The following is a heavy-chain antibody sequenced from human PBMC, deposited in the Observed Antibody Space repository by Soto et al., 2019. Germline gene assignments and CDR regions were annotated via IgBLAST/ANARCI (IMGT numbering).Heavy chain of an antibody. CDR2: ISAKNGNT. D-gene: IGHD2-15*01. J-gene: IGHJ4*02. CDR1: GYTFTSYG. Sequence: QVQLVQSGAEVKKPGASVKVSCKASGYTFTSYGISWVRQAPGHGLEWMGWISAKNGNTNYAQKLQGRVTMTKDTSASTAYMELRSLTSDDTAVYYCAKAGEYCSGGSCYPASPFDFWGQGTLVTVSS. CDR3: AKAGEYCSGGSCYPASPFDF. V-gene: IGHV1-18*04.